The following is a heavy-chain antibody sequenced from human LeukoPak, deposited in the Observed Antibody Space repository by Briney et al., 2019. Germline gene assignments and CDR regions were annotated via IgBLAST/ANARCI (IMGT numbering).Heavy chain of an antibody. CDR3: ARSDHSSGWYLRLY. CDR1: GYSISSGYY. Sequence: SETLSLTCTVSGYSISSGYYWGWIRQPPGKGLEWIGSIYHSGSTYYNPSLKSRVTISVDTSKNQFSLKLSSVTAADTAVYYCARSDHSSGWYLRLYWGQGTLVTVSS. J-gene: IGHJ4*02. CDR2: IYHSGST. V-gene: IGHV4-38-2*02. D-gene: IGHD6-19*01.